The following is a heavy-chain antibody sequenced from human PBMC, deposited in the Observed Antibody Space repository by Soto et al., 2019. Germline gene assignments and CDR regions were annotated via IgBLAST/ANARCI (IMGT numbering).Heavy chain of an antibody. J-gene: IGHJ2*01. CDR2: IIPALGTA. CDR3: ARPDFGDYWYFDL. V-gene: IGHV1-69*08. CDR1: GGTFSSHT. Sequence: QDQLVQSGAEVKKPGSSVKVSCKASGGTFSSHTFSWVRQAPGQGLEWMGRIIPALGTATCAQKFQGRVTITADDSATTVYMELNSLRSEDTAVYYCARPDFGDYWYFDLWGRGTPVTVSS. D-gene: IGHD4-17*01.